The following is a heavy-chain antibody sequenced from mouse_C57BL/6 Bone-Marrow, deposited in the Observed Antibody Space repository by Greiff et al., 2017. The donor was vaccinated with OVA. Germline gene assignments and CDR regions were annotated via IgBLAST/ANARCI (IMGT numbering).Heavy chain of an antibody. CDR2: IWSGGST. CDR3: ARKAYYSNYGFAY. CDR1: GFSLTSYG. J-gene: IGHJ3*01. D-gene: IGHD2-5*01. V-gene: IGHV2-2*01. Sequence: VKLQESGPGLVQPSQSLSITCTVSGFSLTSYGVHWVRQSPGKGLEWLGVIWSGGSTDYNAAFISRLSISKDNSKSQVFFKMNSLQADDTAIYYCARKAYYSNYGFAYWGQGTLVTVSA.